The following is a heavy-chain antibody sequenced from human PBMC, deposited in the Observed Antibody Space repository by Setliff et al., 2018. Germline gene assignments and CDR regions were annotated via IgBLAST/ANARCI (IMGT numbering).Heavy chain of an antibody. CDR3: ARDRGGTNPWFDF. CDR1: GFTFSTYR. V-gene: IGHV3-33*08. Sequence: PGGSLRLSCAASGFTFSTYRMHWVRQAPGKGLEWVAVIWDDGVKKYHADSVKGRFTISRDNSKNTLYLQLNSLRAEDAAVHYCARDRGGTNPWFDFWGQGTQVTVSS. J-gene: IGHJ5*01. CDR2: IWDDGVKK. D-gene: IGHD3-10*01.